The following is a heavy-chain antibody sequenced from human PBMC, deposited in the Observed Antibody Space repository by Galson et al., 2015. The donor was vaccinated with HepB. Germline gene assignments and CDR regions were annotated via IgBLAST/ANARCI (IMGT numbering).Heavy chain of an antibody. D-gene: IGHD3-22*01. J-gene: IGHJ4*02. CDR1: GFTFRDYA. CDR2: ISGNGVTR. Sequence: SLRLSCAASGFTFRDYAMSWVRQAPGKGLEWVSTISGNGVTRNNADSVKGRFTISRDNSKNTLYLQMSSLRVDDTAIYYCARRYYYSTSGDNYWGQGTLVTVSS. V-gene: IGHV3-23*01. CDR3: ARRYYYSTSGDNY.